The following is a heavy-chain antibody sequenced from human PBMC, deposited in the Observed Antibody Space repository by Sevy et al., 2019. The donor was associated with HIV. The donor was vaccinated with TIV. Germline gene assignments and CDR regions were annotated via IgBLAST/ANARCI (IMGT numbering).Heavy chain of an antibody. V-gene: IGHV3-7*01. Sequence: GGSLRLSCVASGFIFSDYWMTWVRQAPGKGLEWVANIKQDGNEKYYMDSAKGRFTISRDNAKNSLYLQVNSLRAEDSAVYYCAREAVAGRSGPWKADYYYAGMDVWGQGTTVTVSS. J-gene: IGHJ6*02. CDR2: IKQDGNEK. CDR3: AREAVAGRSGPWKADYYYAGMDV. CDR1: GFIFSDYW. D-gene: IGHD6-19*01.